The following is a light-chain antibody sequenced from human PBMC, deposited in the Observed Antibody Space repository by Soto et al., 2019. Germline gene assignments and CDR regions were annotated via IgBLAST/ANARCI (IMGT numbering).Light chain of an antibody. Sequence: QSVLTQPPSVSGAPGQRVTISCTGGSSNIGAGYDLHWYQQLPGTAPKLLLYGNSNRPSGVPDRFSGSKSGTSASLAITGLQAEDEADYYCQSYDSSLSGWVFGGGTKLTVL. CDR1: SSNIGAGYD. CDR3: QSYDSSLSGWV. J-gene: IGLJ3*02. V-gene: IGLV1-40*01. CDR2: GNS.